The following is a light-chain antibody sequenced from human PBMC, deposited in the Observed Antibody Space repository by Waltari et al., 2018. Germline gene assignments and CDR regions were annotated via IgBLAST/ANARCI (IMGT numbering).Light chain of an antibody. V-gene: IGLV2-23*01. Sequence: QSALTQPASVSGSPGQSITISCTGTSIDIGTYNLVSWYQQHPNKAPRLILYEGHRRPSGLSERFSGSQSGNAASLTISGLQTEDEGHYYCSSYAGNFTWVFGEGTKLTVL. CDR2: EGH. J-gene: IGLJ3*02. CDR1: SIDIGTYNL. CDR3: SSYAGNFTWV.